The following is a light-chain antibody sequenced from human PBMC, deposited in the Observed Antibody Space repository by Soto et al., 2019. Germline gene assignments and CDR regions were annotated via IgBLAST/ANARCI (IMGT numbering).Light chain of an antibody. CDR2: AAY. CDR1: QDIHNY. J-gene: IGKJ1*01. Sequence: AVLLTQSPSSFSASTGDRATITCRASQDIHNYLAWYQQVPGKAPKLLLYAAYILQTGVPSRFSGSGSGTDFTLTIDGLQSEDFATYFCHHYYNYPWTFGQGTTVE. V-gene: IGKV1-8*01. CDR3: HHYYNYPWT.